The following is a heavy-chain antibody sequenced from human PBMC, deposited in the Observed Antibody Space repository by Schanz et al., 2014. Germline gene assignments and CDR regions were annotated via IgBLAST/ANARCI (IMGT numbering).Heavy chain of an antibody. CDR1: GYTFTAYF. Sequence: QVLLVQSGAEVKQPGASVKVSCKASGYTFTAYFIHWVRQAPGQGLEWMGRINPNTGNPTYAQAFTGRFLFSLDTSVNTAYLQISSLEADDTAVYYCARRGIRGVFSSFDYWGLGTLVTVSS. CDR3: ARRGIRGVFSSFDY. J-gene: IGHJ4*02. D-gene: IGHD3-10*01. CDR2: INPNTGNP. V-gene: IGHV7-4-1*02.